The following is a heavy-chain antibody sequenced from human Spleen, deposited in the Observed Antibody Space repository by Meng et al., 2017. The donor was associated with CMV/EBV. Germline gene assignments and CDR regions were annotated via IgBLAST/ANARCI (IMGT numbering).Heavy chain of an antibody. D-gene: IGHD3-22*01. CDR2: ISPNSCGA. J-gene: IGHJ5*02. V-gene: IGHV1-2*02. CDR1: GYSFSAYY. Sequence: ASVNVSCKASGYSFSAYYLHWVRQAPAQGLEGMGWISPNSCGAIYEQNFQGRVTMTSDTSISTAYMELSRLTSDDKAVYYCARFDFDNSGYYSLPWGQGTLVTVSS. CDR3: ARFDFDNSGYYSLP.